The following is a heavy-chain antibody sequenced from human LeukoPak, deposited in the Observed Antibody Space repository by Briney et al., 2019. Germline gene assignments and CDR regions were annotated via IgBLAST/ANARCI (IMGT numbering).Heavy chain of an antibody. CDR3: AREGLSYYGSGSYFGGFDL. CDR2: IYYSGST. V-gene: IGHV4-39*07. D-gene: IGHD3-10*01. J-gene: IGHJ2*01. CDR1: GGSISSSSYY. Sequence: SETLSLTCTVSGGSISSSSYYWGWIRQPPGKGLEWIGSIYYSGSTYYNPSLKSRVTISVDTSKNQFSLKLSSVTAADTAVYYCAREGLSYYGSGSYFGGFDLWGRGTLDTVSS.